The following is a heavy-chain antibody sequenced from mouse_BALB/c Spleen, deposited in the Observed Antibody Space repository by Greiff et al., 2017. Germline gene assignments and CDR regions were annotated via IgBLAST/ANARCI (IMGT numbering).Heavy chain of an antibody. CDR3: AKAGLGHYFDY. V-gene: IGHV1-7*01. CDR2: INPSTGYT. CDR1: GYTFTSYW. Sequence: VQLKQSGAELAKPGASVKMSCKASGYTFTSYWMHWVKQRPGQGLEWIGYINPSTGYTEYNQKFKDKATLTADKSSSTAYMQLSSLTSEDSAVYYCAKAGLGHYFDYWGQGTTLTVSS. D-gene: IGHD4-1*01. J-gene: IGHJ2*01.